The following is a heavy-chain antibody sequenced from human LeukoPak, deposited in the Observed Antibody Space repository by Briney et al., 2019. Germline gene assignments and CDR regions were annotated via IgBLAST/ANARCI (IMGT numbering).Heavy chain of an antibody. J-gene: IGHJ4*02. Sequence: PGGSLRLSCSASGFSFSDSYMSWFRLSTEKGLEWIAYITSSGTTTEYADSVKGRFTISRVNAKNSLYLQMNSLTPEDTAVYSCGRDPDYGDPYWGQGTLVTVSS. CDR3: GRDPDYGDPY. V-gene: IGHV3-11*01. D-gene: IGHD4/OR15-4a*01. CDR1: GFSFSDSY. CDR2: ITSSGTTT.